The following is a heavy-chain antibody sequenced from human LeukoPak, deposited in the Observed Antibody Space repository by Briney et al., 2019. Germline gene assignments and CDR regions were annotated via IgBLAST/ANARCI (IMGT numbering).Heavy chain of an antibody. CDR3: ARDFLHLGG. J-gene: IGHJ3*01. CDR1: GFTFSSYW. D-gene: IGHD3-16*01. V-gene: IGHV3-74*01. CDR2: ISTDGSST. Sequence: GGSLRLSCAASGFTFSSYWMHWVRQAPGKGLVWVSRISTDGSSTSYADSVKGRFTISGDNAKNTLYLQMNSLRAEDTAVYYCARDFLHLGGWGQGTMVTVSS.